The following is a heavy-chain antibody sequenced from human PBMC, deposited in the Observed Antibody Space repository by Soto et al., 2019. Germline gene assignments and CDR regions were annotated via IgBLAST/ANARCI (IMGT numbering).Heavy chain of an antibody. CDR2: IGFSGSTK. J-gene: IGHJ4*02. Sequence: GGSLRLSCAASGFTFSSYEMNWVRQAPGKGLEWVSYIGFSGSTKYYADSVKGRFTISGDNAKNSLFLQMNSLRAEDTAVYYCARSPFLECNWAQGTLVTVSS. V-gene: IGHV3-48*03. CDR3: ARSPFLECN. CDR1: GFTFSSYE. D-gene: IGHD3-3*02.